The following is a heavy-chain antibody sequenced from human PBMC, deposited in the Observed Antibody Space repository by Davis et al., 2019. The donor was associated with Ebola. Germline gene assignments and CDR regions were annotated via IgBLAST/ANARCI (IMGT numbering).Heavy chain of an antibody. V-gene: IGHV3-30-3*01. CDR2: ISSDGSNK. D-gene: IGHD4-23*01. CDR1: GFTFSSYA. J-gene: IGHJ3*02. Sequence: GESLKISCAASGFTFSSYAMHWVRQAPGKGLEWVAVISSDGSNKYYADSVKGRFTISRDNSKNTLYLQMNSLRAEDTAVYYCARDLVVTLFPSAFDIWGQGTMVTVSS. CDR3: ARDLVVTLFPSAFDI.